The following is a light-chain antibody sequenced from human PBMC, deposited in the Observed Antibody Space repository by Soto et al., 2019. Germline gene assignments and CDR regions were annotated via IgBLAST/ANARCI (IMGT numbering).Light chain of an antibody. J-gene: IGKJ2*01. CDR3: QQYNNCPPYT. V-gene: IGKV3-15*01. CDR1: QSVSIN. Sequence: EIVMTQSPATLSVSPGGRATLSCRASQSVSINLAWYQQKPGQAPRLLIYGASTRATGIPARFSGSGSATEFTVSISSLQSEDFAVYYCQQYNNCPPYTIGQGNKLEIK. CDR2: GAS.